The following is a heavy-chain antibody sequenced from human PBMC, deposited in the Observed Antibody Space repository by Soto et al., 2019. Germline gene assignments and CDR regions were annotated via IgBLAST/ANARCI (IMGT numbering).Heavy chain of an antibody. J-gene: IGHJ5*02. V-gene: IGHV2-5*01. D-gene: IGHD1-26*01. Sequence: QITLKESGPTLVNPTQTLTLTCTFSGFSLSTSGVGVGWIRQPPGKALEWLALIYWNDDKRYSPSLKSRLTITKDTSKNQVVLTMTNMDPVDTATYYCAHSVTHHLVGKVDWFDPWGQGTLVTVSS. CDR1: GFSLSTSGVG. CDR2: IYWNDDK. CDR3: AHSVTHHLVGKVDWFDP.